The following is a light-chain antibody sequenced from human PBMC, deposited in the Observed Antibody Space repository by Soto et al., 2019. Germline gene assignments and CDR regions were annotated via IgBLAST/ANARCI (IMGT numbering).Light chain of an antibody. J-gene: IGLJ1*01. Sequence: QSVLTQPPSGSAAPGQKVTISCSGSSSNIGGKSVSWYQQLPGTAPKLLIYDDNKRPSGIPDRFSGSKSGTSATLGITGFQTGDEADYYCGSWDSRLSAYVFGTGTKV. CDR3: GSWDSRLSAYV. CDR1: SSNIGGKS. V-gene: IGLV1-51*01. CDR2: DDN.